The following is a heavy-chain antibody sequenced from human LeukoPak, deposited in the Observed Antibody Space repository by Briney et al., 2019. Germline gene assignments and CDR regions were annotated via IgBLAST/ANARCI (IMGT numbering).Heavy chain of an antibody. J-gene: IGHJ6*02. Sequence: SETLSLTCAVYGGSFSCYYWSWIRQPPGKGLEWIGEINHSGSTNYNPSLKSRVTISVDTSKNQFSLKLSSVTAADTAVYYCASLRRGYSYGPNYYYYYGMDVWGQGTTVTVSS. CDR3: ASLRRGYSYGPNYYYYYGMDV. CDR1: GGSFSCYY. V-gene: IGHV4-34*01. D-gene: IGHD5-18*01. CDR2: INHSGST.